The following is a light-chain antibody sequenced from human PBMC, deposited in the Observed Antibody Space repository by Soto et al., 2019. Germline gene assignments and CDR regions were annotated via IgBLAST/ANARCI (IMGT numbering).Light chain of an antibody. CDR2: YDS. CDR3: QVWDSSRDHLVV. V-gene: IGLV3-21*04. CDR1: NIGTKS. Sequence: SYELTQPPSVSVAPGKTARITCGGNNIGTKSVHWYQQKPGQAPVLVIYYDSDRPSGIPERFSGSNSGNTATLTISGVEAGDEADYYCQVWDSSRDHLVVFGGGTKLTVL. J-gene: IGLJ2*01.